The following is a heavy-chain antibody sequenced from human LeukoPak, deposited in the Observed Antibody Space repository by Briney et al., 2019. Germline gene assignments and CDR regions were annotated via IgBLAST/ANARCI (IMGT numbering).Heavy chain of an antibody. Sequence: HSGGSLRLSCAASGFTLSSYSMNWVRQAPGKGLERVSYISSDSSTIYYTDSVKGRFTISRDNARNSLFLQMNSLRAEDTAVYYCARDLDWGPDYWGQGTLVTVSS. CDR2: ISSDSSTI. D-gene: IGHD3-9*01. CDR3: ARDLDWGPDY. V-gene: IGHV3-48*01. J-gene: IGHJ4*02. CDR1: GFTLSSYS.